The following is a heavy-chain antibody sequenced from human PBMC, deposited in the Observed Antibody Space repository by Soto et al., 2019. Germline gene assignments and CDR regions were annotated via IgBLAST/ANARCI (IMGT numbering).Heavy chain of an antibody. CDR2: MNPNSGNT. J-gene: IGHJ6*03. V-gene: IGHV1-8*01. CDR1: GYTFTSYD. CDR3: AKEGRCSSTSCLDYYHYYYMDV. Sequence: GASVKVSCKASGYTFTSYDINWVRQATGQGLEWMGWMNPNSGNTGYAQKFQGRVTMTRNTSISTAYMELSSLRAEDTAVYYCAKEGRCSSTSCLDYYHYYYMDVWGKGIMVTVSS. D-gene: IGHD2-2*01.